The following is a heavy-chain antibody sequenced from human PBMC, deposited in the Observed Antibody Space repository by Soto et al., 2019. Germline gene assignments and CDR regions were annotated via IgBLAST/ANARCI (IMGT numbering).Heavy chain of an antibody. CDR1: GYTFTSYY. J-gene: IGHJ4*02. D-gene: IGHD5-12*01. CDR2: INPSGGST. CDR3: ARDLGGWLDY. V-gene: IGHV1-46*01. Sequence: ASVEVSCKASGYTFTSYYMHWVRQAPGQGLEWMGRINPSGGSTSYAQKFQGRVTITRDTSASTAYMELSSMRSEDTAVYYCARDLGGWLDYWGQGTLVTVSS.